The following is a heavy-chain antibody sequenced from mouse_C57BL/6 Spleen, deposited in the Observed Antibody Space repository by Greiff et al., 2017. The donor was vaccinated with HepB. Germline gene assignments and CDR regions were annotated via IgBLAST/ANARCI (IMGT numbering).Heavy chain of an antibody. CDR3: ARRYSNYGDYFDY. CDR1: GYTFTSYW. D-gene: IGHD2-5*01. CDR2: IDPSDSYT. V-gene: IGHV1-59*01. J-gene: IGHJ2*01. Sequence: QVQLQQPGAELVRPGTSVKLSCKASGYTFTSYWMHWVKQRPGQGLEWIGVIDPSDSYTNYNQKFKGKATLTVDTSTSTAYMQLSSLTSEDSAVYYCARRYSNYGDYFDYWGQGTTLTVSS.